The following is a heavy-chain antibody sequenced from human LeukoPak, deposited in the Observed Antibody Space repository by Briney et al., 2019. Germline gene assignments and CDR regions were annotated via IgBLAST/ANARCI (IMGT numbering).Heavy chain of an antibody. CDR2: ISSSGSTI. CDR3: ARDRGIYYDSSGYPGY. V-gene: IGHV3-48*04. Sequence: GGSLRLSCAASGFTFSSYWMAWVRQAPGKGLEWVSYISSSGSTIYYADSVKGRFTISRDNAKNSLYLQMNSLRAEDTAVYYCARDRGIYYDSSGYPGYWGQGTLVTVSS. D-gene: IGHD3-22*01. J-gene: IGHJ4*02. CDR1: GFTFSSYW.